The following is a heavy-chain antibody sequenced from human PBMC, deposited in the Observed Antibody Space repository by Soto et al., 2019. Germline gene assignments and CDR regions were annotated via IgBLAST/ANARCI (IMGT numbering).Heavy chain of an antibody. Sequence: GESLKISCKASPYIFANYWIGWVRQMPGKGLEWMGIIFPGDSDTRYSPSFQGQVTISVDKSISTAYLQWSSLKASDTAMYYCAIGYCSGGSCYSTLDYWGQGTLVTVSS. J-gene: IGHJ4*02. V-gene: IGHV5-51*01. CDR1: PYIFANYW. CDR2: IFPGDSDT. D-gene: IGHD2-15*01. CDR3: AIGYCSGGSCYSTLDY.